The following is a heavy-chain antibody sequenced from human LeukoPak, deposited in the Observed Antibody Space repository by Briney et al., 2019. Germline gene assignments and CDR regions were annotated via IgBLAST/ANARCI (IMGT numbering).Heavy chain of an antibody. J-gene: IGHJ3*02. CDR3: ARDGDYSNYGRVGAFDI. CDR1: GVSISSYY. D-gene: IGHD4-4*01. Sequence: SQTLSLTCTVSGVSISSYYWSWIRQPPGKGLEWIGYIYYSGSTNYNPSLKSRVTISVDTSKNQFSLKLRSVTAADTAVYYCARDGDYSNYGRVGAFDIWGQGTMVTVSS. V-gene: IGHV4-59*01. CDR2: IYYSGST.